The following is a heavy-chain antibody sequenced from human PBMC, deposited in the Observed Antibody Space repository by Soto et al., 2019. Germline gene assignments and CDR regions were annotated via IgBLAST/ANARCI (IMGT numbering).Heavy chain of an antibody. D-gene: IGHD1-26*01. Sequence: PSETLSLTCAVSGDPISSSHWWSWVRQTTGKGLEWIGEIYHSGSINYNPSLKSRVIISADRSKNQFSLRLSSVTAADTAVYYCATSQLGEYFDYWGQGTLVTVSS. CDR3: ATSQLGEYFDY. CDR2: IYHSGSI. J-gene: IGHJ4*02. V-gene: IGHV4-4*02. CDR1: GDPISSSHW.